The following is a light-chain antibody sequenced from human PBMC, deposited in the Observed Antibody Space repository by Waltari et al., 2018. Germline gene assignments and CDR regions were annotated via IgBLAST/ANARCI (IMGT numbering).Light chain of an antibody. CDR2: KDS. CDR1: VLPKQY. Sequence: SYELTQPPPVSVSPGQTARLPCSGDVLPKQYAYWYQQKTGQAPVLVIYKDSERPPGIPERFSGSSSGTTVTLTISGVQAEDEDDYYCQSVDRSGTYVLFGGGTKLTVL. CDR3: QSVDRSGTYVL. J-gene: IGLJ2*01. V-gene: IGLV3-25*03.